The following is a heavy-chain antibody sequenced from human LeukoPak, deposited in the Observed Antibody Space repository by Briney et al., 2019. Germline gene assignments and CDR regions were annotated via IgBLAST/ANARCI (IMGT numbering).Heavy chain of an antibody. D-gene: IGHD3-22*01. V-gene: IGHV3-30*02. CDR2: IRYGGSNK. J-gene: IGHJ4*02. CDR1: GFTFSTYG. CDR3: AKVPQYYYDSSGYSLDY. Sequence: GGSLRLSCAASGFTFSTYGMNWVRQAPGKGLGWVAFIRYGGSNKYYADSVKGRFTISRDNSKNTLFLQMNSLRAEDTAIYYCAKVPQYYYDSSGYSLDYWGQGTLVTVSS.